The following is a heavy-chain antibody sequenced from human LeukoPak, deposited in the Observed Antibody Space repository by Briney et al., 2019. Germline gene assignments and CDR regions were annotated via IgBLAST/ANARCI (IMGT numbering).Heavy chain of an antibody. CDR2: ISYDGSNK. D-gene: IGHD1-26*01. CDR1: GFTFSSYA. J-gene: IGHJ6*02. V-gene: IGHV3-30*04. CDR3: AKDRRATTDYYYGMDV. Sequence: GGSLRLSCAASGFTFSSYAMHWVRQAPGKGLEWVASISYDGSNKYYADSVKGRFTISRDNSKNTLYLQMNSLRAEDTAAYYCAKDRRATTDYYYGMDVGGQGTTVTVSS.